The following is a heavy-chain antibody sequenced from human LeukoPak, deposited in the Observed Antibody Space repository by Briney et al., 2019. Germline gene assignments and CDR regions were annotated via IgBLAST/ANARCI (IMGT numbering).Heavy chain of an antibody. D-gene: IGHD1-26*01. CDR1: GFTFSSYG. J-gene: IGHJ3*02. CDR3: AKDGIVGAARGAFDI. V-gene: IGHV3-30*18. CDR2: ISYDGSNK. Sequence: PGGSLRLSCAASGFTFSSYGMHWVRQAPGKGLEWVAVISYDGSNKYYADSVKGRFTISRDNSKNTLYLQMNGLRAEDTAVYYCAKDGIVGAARGAFDIWGQGTMVTVSS.